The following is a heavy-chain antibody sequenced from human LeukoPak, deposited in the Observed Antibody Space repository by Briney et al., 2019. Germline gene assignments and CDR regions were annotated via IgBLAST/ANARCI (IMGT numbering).Heavy chain of an antibody. Sequence: GGSLRLSCAVSGFTLSSHLMHWVRQAPGKGLVWVSRINSDGSSTSYADSVKGRFTISRDNAKNTLYLQMNSLRAEDTAVYYCARVASGSAWSVDCWGQGTLVTVSS. CDR3: ARVASGSAWSVDC. D-gene: IGHD1-26*01. J-gene: IGHJ4*02. V-gene: IGHV3-74*01. CDR1: GFTLSSHL. CDR2: INSDGSST.